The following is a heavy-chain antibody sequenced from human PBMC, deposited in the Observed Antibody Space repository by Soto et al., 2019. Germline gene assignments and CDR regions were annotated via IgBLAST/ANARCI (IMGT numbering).Heavy chain of an antibody. J-gene: IGHJ4*02. D-gene: IGHD5-12*01. CDR2: IYYSGST. Sequence: LSLTCTVSGGSVSSGSYYWSWIRQPPGKGLEWIGYIYYSGSTNYNPSLKSRVTISVDTSKNQFSLKLSSVTAADTAVYYCARDEKWLRSFDYWGQGTLVTVSS. CDR1: GGSVSSGSYY. CDR3: ARDEKWLRSFDY. V-gene: IGHV4-61*01.